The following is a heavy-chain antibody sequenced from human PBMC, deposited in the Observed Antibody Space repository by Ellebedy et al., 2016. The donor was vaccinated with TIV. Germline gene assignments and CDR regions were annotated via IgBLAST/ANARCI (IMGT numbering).Heavy chain of an antibody. D-gene: IGHD3-22*01. CDR2: ISNTGSRT. J-gene: IGHJ4*02. Sequence: PGGSLRLTCAASGFTFSSYVMSWVRQAPGQGLEWVSTISNTGSRTYYADSVEGRFIISRDNSKKTLYLQMNSLRAEDTTVYYCAKGRGGGSDSSAPRYYFDYWGLGTLVTVSS. CDR3: AKGRGGGSDSSAPRYYFDY. V-gene: IGHV3-23*01. CDR1: GFTFSSYV.